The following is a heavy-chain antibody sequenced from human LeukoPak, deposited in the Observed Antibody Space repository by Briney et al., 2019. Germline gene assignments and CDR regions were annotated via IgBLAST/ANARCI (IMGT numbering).Heavy chain of an antibody. CDR3: AREGTAMVTVLDY. J-gene: IGHJ4*02. Sequence: GGSLRLSCAASGFTISNYWMSWVRQAPGKGLEWVANIKEDGREKYYVDSVKGRFTISRDHAKNSLYLQMNSLRAEDTAVYYCAREGTAMVTVLDYWGQGTLVTVSS. D-gene: IGHD5-18*01. CDR1: GFTISNYW. V-gene: IGHV3-7*01. CDR2: IKEDGREK.